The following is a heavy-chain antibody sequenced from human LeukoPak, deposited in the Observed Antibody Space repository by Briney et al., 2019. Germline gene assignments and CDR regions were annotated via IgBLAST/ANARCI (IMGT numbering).Heavy chain of an antibody. CDR2: ISGSGGST. J-gene: IGHJ3*02. CDR3: ARTQWLVWAFDI. Sequence: GGPLRLSCAASGCTFSSYAMSWVRQAPGKGLEWVSAISGSGGSTYYADSVKGRFTISRDNSKNTLYLQMNSLRAEDTAVYYCARTQWLVWAFDIWGQGTMVTVSS. CDR1: GCTFSSYA. D-gene: IGHD6-19*01. V-gene: IGHV3-23*01.